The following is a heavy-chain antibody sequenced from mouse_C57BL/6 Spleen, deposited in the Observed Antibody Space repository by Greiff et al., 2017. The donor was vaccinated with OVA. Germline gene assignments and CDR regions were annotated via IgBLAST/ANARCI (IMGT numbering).Heavy chain of an antibody. J-gene: IGHJ4*01. D-gene: IGHD2-5*01. V-gene: IGHV5-17*01. Sequence: EVKLMESGGGLVKPGGSLKLSCAASGFTFSDYGMHWVRQAPEKGLEWVAYISSGSSTIYYADTVKGRFTISRDNAKNTLFLQMTSLRSEDTAMYYCARQGSKRAMDYWGQGTSVTVSS. CDR1: GFTFSDYG. CDR2: ISSGSSTI. CDR3: ARQGSKRAMDY.